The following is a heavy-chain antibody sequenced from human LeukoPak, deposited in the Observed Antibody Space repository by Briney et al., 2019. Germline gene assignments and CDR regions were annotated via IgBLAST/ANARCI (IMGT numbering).Heavy chain of an antibody. CDR2: INHSGST. CDR3: ARASYYYGSGSRRPYYGMDV. V-gene: IGHV4-34*01. CDR1: GGSFSGYY. J-gene: IGHJ6*04. Sequence: SETLSLTCAVYGGSFSGYYWSWIRQPPGKGLEWIGEINHSGSTNYNPSLKSRVTISVATSKNQFSLKLSSVTAADTAVYYCARASYYYGSGSRRPYYGMDVWGKGTTVTVSS. D-gene: IGHD3-10*01.